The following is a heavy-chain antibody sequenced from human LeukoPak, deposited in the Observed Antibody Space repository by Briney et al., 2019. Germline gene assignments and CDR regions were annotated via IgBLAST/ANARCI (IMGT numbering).Heavy chain of an antibody. CDR2: INPSGGST. Sequence: ASVKVSCKASGYTFTSYYMHWVRQAPGQGLEWMGIINPSGGSTSYAQKFQGRVTMTRDMSTSTVYMELSSLRSEDTAVYYCASGIAVAGSRIGYFDYWGQGTLVTVSS. J-gene: IGHJ4*02. CDR1: GYTFTSYY. CDR3: ASGIAVAGSRIGYFDY. V-gene: IGHV1-46*01. D-gene: IGHD6-19*01.